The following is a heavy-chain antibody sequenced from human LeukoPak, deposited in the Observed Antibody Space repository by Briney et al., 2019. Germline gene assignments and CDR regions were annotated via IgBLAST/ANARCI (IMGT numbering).Heavy chain of an antibody. Sequence: GGSLRLSCAASGFTFSNEMNWVRQAPGKGLGGVSYISSSGSTIYYADSGKGRFTISRDNAKNSLYLQMNSLRAEDTGVYYCAELGITMIGGVWGKGTTVTISS. CDR3: AELGITMIGGV. J-gene: IGHJ6*04. V-gene: IGHV3-48*03. CDR2: ISSSGSTI. CDR1: GFTFSNE. D-gene: IGHD3-10*02.